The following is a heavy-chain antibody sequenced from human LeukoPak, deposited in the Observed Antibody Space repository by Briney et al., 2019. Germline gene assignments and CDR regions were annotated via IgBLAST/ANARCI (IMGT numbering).Heavy chain of an antibody. CDR2: ISRTSESI. D-gene: IGHD1-7*01. J-gene: IGHJ5*02. CDR3: ARGATDTTRWFDP. Sequence: KSWGSLRLSCAASGFTFNTYSMSWVRQAPGKGLECVSIISRTSESIFYADSVKGRFTISRDNAKNSLYLQMNGLRAEDTAAYYCARGATDTTRWFDPWGQGTLVTVSS. V-gene: IGHV3-21*01. CDR1: GFTFNTYS.